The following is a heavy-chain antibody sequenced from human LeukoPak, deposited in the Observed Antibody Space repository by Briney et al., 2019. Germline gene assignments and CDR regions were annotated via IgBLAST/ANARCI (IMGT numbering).Heavy chain of an antibody. Sequence: GGSLRLSCAASGFTFSSCWMYWVLQAPGKGLVWVSRINSDGTSTTYAESVKGRFTISRDNAKNTLYLQMNSLRAEDTAMYYCARVTSSRGGIDIWGQGTMVTVSS. D-gene: IGHD6-13*01. CDR3: ARVTSSRGGIDI. J-gene: IGHJ3*02. CDR2: INSDGTST. V-gene: IGHV3-74*03. CDR1: GFTFSSCW.